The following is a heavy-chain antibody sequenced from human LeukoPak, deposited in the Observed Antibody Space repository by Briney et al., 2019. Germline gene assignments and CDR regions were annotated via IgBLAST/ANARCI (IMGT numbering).Heavy chain of an antibody. CDR1: GGSISNYY. J-gene: IGHJ6*03. V-gene: IGHV4-59*01. CDR3: ARVGWELRYYYYMDV. CDR2: IYYSGST. Sequence: PSETLSLTCTVSGGSISNYYWSWIRQPPGKGLEWIGYIYYSGSTNYNPSLKSRVTISVDTSKNQISLKLSSATAADTAVYYCARVGWELRYYYYMDVWGEGTTVTVSS. D-gene: IGHD2-15*01.